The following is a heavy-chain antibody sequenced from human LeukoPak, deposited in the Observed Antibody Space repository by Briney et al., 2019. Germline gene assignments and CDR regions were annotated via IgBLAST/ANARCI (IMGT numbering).Heavy chain of an antibody. D-gene: IGHD3-10*01. CDR3: AHRRALLWFGDPMWFDP. CDR2: IYWDDDK. V-gene: IGHV2-5*02. J-gene: IGHJ5*02. CDR1: GFSLSTSGVG. Sequence: SGPTLVKPTQTLTLTCTFSGFSLSTSGVGVGWIRQPPGKALEWLALIYWDDDKRYSPSLKSRLTITKDTSKNQVVLIMTNMDPVDTATYYCAHRRALLWFGDPMWFDPWGQGTLVTVSS.